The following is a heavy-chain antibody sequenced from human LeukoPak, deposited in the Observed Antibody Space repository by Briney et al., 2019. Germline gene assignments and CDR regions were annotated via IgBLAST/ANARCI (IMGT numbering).Heavy chain of an antibody. Sequence: GGSLRLSCAASGFTFSNYGMHWVRQAPGRGPEWVSAIWYDGSNKYYADFVKGRLIISRDNSKSTLYLQMNSLRAEDTAVYYCARGAVVGASDAFDIWGPGTMVTVSS. CDR1: GFTFSNYG. D-gene: IGHD1-26*01. CDR3: ARGAVVGASDAFDI. J-gene: IGHJ3*02. V-gene: IGHV3-33*01. CDR2: IWYDGSNK.